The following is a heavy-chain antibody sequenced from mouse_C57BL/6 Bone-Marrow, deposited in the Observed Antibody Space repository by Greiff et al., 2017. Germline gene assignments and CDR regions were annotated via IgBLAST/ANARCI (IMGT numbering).Heavy chain of an antibody. CDR1: GYAFTNYL. D-gene: IGHD1-1*01. V-gene: IGHV1-54*01. CDR3: ARGGYYYGSSPFAY. CDR2: INPGSGGT. Sequence: QVQLQQSGAELVRPGTSVKVSCKASGYAFTNYLIAWVKQRPGQGLEWIGVINPGSGGTNYNEKFKGKATLTADKSSSTAYMQLSSLTSEDTAVYFGARGGYYYGSSPFAYWGQGTLVTVSA. J-gene: IGHJ3*01.